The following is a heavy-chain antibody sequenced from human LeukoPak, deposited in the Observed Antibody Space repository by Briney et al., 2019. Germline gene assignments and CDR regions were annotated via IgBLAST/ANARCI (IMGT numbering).Heavy chain of an antibody. J-gene: IGHJ4*02. V-gene: IGHV3-23*01. CDR3: ASLDYFDSSDYRDY. CDR1: GFTFNNYA. D-gene: IGHD3-22*01. CDR2: ISGSGGRT. Sequence: GGSLRLSCAASGFTFNNYAMSWVRQAPGKGLEWVSAISGSGGRTYYTDSVTGRFTISRDNSKNTLYLQMNSLRAEDTALYYCASLDYFDSSDYRDYWGQGTLVTVSS.